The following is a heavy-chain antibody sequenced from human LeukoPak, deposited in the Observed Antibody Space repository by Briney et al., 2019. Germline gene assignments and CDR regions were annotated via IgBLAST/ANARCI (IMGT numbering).Heavy chain of an antibody. D-gene: IGHD3-22*01. CDR2: ISAYNGNT. Sequence: ASVKVSCKASGYTFTSYGISWVRQAPGQGLEWMGWISAYNGNTNYAQKLQGRVTMTTDTSTSTAYMELRSLRSDDTAVYFCARAAYYYDSSGYSYYFDYWGQGTLATVSS. V-gene: IGHV1-18*01. J-gene: IGHJ4*02. CDR3: ARAAYYYDSSGYSYYFDY. CDR1: GYTFTSYG.